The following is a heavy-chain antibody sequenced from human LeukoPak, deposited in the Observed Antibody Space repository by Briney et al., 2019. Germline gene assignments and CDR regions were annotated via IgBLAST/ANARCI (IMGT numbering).Heavy chain of an antibody. CDR3: ARGISSSWSYHVDYFDY. CDR1: GGSISSYY. V-gene: IGHV4-59*01. Sequence: SETLSLTRTVSGGSISSYYWSWIRQPPGKGLEWIGYIYYSGSTNYNPSLKSRVTISVDTSKNQFSLKLSSVTAADTAVYYCARGISSSWSYHVDYFDYWGQGTLVTVSS. D-gene: IGHD6-13*01. J-gene: IGHJ4*02. CDR2: IYYSGST.